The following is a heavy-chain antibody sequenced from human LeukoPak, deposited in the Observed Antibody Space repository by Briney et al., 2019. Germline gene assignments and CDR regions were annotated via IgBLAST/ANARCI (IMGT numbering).Heavy chain of an antibody. V-gene: IGHV3-48*04. CDR3: AKEPLNMIVVVITTFGPYFDY. J-gene: IGHJ4*02. D-gene: IGHD3-22*01. CDR2: ISSSSSTI. CDR1: GFTFSSYS. Sequence: PGGSLRLPCAASGFTFSSYSMNWVREAPGKGVEWVSYISSSSSTIYYADSVKGRFTISRDNAKNSLYLQMNSLRAEDTAVYYCAKEPLNMIVVVITTFGPYFDYWGQGTLVTVSS.